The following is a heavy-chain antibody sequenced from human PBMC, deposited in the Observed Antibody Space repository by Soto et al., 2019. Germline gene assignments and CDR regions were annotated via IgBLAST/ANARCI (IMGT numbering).Heavy chain of an antibody. J-gene: IGHJ4*02. CDR2: ISGSGGST. CDR3: AKDRRVQGATDY. V-gene: IGHV3-23*01. D-gene: IGHD1-26*01. CDR1: GFTFSSYA. Sequence: GGSLRLSCAASGFTFSSYAMSWVRQAPGKGLEWVSAISGSGGSTYYADSVKGRFTISRDNSKNTLYLQMNSLRAEDTAVYYFAKDRRVQGATDYWGQGTLVTVSS.